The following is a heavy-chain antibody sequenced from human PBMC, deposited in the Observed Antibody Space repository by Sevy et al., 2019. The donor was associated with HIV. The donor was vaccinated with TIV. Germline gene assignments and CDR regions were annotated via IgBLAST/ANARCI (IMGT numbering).Heavy chain of an antibody. D-gene: IGHD2-15*01. V-gene: IGHV3-30*18. CDR2: VSYDGADK. Sequence: GESLKISCAASEFIFNNYDMYWIRQAPGKGLEWVATVSYDGADKDYADIVKGRFTISRDSCRSMLYLQTRSLRPEETGVYFCAKDMVDCSGGTCCSGAVSPFESWGQGTLVTVSS. CDR1: EFIFNNYD. CDR3: AKDMVDCSGGTCCSGAVSPFES. J-gene: IGHJ1*01.